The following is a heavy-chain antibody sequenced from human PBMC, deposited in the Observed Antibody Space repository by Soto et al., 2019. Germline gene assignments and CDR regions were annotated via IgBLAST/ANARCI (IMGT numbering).Heavy chain of an antibody. CDR1: GYSFTNYG. V-gene: IGHV1-18*01. CDR3: ARDRGVAPPVAGNTHYYYYMDV. J-gene: IGHJ6*03. CDR2: ISAYNGNT. D-gene: IGHD6-19*01. Sequence: QDQLVQSGVEVKKPGASVKVSCKASGYSFTNYGITWVRQAPGQGLEWMGWISAYNGNTNYAQKFQGRVTMTTDAASSTAYLELRSLRSDDTAVYYCARDRGVAPPVAGNTHYYYYMDVWGKGTTSTVSS.